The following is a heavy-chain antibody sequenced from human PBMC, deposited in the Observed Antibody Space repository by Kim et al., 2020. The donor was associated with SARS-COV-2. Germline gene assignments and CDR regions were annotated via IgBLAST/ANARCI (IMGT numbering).Heavy chain of an antibody. V-gene: IGHV4-39*01. CDR3: ARLDGDGIAAAEGVDY. CDR1: GGSISSSSYY. CDR2: IYYSGST. J-gene: IGHJ4*02. D-gene: IGHD6-13*01. Sequence: SETLSLTCTVSGGSISSSSYYWGWIRQPPGKGLEWIGSIYYSGSTYYNPSLKSRVTISVDTSKNQFSLKLSSVTAADTAVYYCARLDGDGIAAAEGVDYWGQGTLVTVSS.